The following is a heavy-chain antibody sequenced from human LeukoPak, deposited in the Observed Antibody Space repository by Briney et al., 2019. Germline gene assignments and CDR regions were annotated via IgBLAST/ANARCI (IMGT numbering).Heavy chain of an antibody. J-gene: IGHJ4*02. Sequence: GGSLRLSCAASGFTFSDYYMSWIRQAPGKGLEWVSCISSTSSSMYYADSVKGRFTISRDNAKNSLFLQMNSLRAEDTAVYYCVSREYSYAPLDSWGQGTLVTVSS. D-gene: IGHD5-18*01. V-gene: IGHV3-11*01. CDR1: GFTFSDYY. CDR2: ISSTSSSM. CDR3: VSREYSYAPLDS.